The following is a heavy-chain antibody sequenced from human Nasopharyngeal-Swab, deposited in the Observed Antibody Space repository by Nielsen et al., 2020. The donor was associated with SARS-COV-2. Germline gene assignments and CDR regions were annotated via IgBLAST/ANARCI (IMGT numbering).Heavy chain of an antibody. V-gene: IGHV4-38-2*02. J-gene: IGHJ6*03. D-gene: IGHD1-1*01. CDR2: IYHSGST. CDR3: ARVSYNYYYYYYMDV. Sequence: WIRQPPGKGLEWIGSIYHSGSTYYNPSLKSRATISVDTSKNQFSLKLSSVTAADTAVYYCARVSYNYYYYYYMDVWGKGTTVTVSS.